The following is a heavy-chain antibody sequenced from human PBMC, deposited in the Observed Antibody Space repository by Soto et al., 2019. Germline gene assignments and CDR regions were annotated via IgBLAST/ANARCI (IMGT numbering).Heavy chain of an antibody. V-gene: IGHV4-61*01. Sequence: PSETLSLTCTVSGGSVSSGSYYWSWIRQPPGKGLEWIGYIYYSGSTNYNPSLKSRVTISVDTSKNQFSLKLSSVTAADTAVYYCARDMVRGVTKYPYGMDVWGQGTTVTVSS. CDR2: IYYSGST. CDR3: ARDMVRGVTKYPYGMDV. CDR1: GGSVSSGSYY. J-gene: IGHJ6*02. D-gene: IGHD3-10*01.